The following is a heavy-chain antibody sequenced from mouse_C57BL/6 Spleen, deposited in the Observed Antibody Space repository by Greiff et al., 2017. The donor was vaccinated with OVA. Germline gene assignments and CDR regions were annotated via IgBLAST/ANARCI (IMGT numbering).Heavy chain of an antibody. V-gene: IGHV5-17*01. D-gene: IGHD3-2*01. CDR1: GFTFSDYG. Sequence: EVKVVESGGGLVKPGGSLKLSCAASGFTFSDYGMHWVRQAPEKGLEWVAYISSGSSTIYYADTVKGRFTISRDNAKNTLFLQMRSLRSEDTAMYYCAMGYLDNRRAMDYWGQGTSVTVSS. CDR2: ISSGSSTI. CDR3: AMGYLDNRRAMDY. J-gene: IGHJ4*01.